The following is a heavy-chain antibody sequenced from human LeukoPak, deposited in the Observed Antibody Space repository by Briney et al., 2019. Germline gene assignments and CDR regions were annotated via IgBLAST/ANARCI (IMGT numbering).Heavy chain of an antibody. Sequence: SLRLSCAASGFTFDDYAMHWVRQAPGKGLEWVSGISWNSGSIGYADSVKGRFTISRDNAKNSLYLQMNSLRAEDTALYYCAKDYYDSSGYNYFDYWGQGTLVTVSS. J-gene: IGHJ4*02. CDR2: ISWNSGSI. CDR1: GFTFDDYA. CDR3: AKDYYDSSGYNYFDY. D-gene: IGHD3-22*01. V-gene: IGHV3-9*01.